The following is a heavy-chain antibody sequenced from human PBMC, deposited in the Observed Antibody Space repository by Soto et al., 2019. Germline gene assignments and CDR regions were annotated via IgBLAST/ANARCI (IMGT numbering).Heavy chain of an antibody. Sequence: ASVKVSCKASGYTFTSYYMHWVRQAPGQGLEWMGIINPSGGSTSYAQKFQGRVTMTRDTSTSTVYMELSSLRSEDTAVYYCAREPYCSGGSCYPVHYPVDYWGQGTLVTVSS. J-gene: IGHJ4*02. CDR2: INPSGGST. D-gene: IGHD2-15*01. V-gene: IGHV1-46*01. CDR3: AREPYCSGGSCYPVHYPVDY. CDR1: GYTFTSYY.